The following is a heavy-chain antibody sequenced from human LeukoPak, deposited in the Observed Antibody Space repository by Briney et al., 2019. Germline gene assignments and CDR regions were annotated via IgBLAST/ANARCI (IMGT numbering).Heavy chain of an antibody. CDR3: AREGCSGGSCYHNWFDP. V-gene: IGHV3-7*01. D-gene: IGHD2-15*01. J-gene: IGHJ5*02. CDR1: GFTFSSYW. Sequence: TGESLRLSCAASGFTFSSYWMSWVRQAPGKGLEWVANINQDGSEKYYVDSVKGRFTISRDNAKNSLYLQMNSLRAEDTAVYYCAREGCSGGSCYHNWFDPWGQGTLVTVSS. CDR2: INQDGSEK.